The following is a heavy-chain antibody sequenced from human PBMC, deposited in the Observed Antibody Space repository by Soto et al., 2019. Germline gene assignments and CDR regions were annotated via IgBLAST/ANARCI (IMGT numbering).Heavy chain of an antibody. D-gene: IGHD3-16*01. Sequence: PGGSLRLSCAVSGFNVMSYWMSWVRQAPGKGLEWVASIREDGSEIYYLQPVRGRFTISRDSAGNALHLAMNYLSAEDTGVYFCARDIGFDYVNWGQGTLVTAPQ. CDR2: IREDGSEI. CDR1: GFNVMSYW. CDR3: ARDIGFDYVN. J-gene: IGHJ4*02. V-gene: IGHV3-7*01.